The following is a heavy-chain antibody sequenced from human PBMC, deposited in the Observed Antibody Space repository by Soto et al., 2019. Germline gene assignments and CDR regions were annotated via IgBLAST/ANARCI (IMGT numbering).Heavy chain of an antibody. V-gene: IGHV3-23*01. D-gene: IGHD3-10*01. Sequence: EVQLFESGGGSVQPGGSLRLSCAASGFTFSSYAMHWVRRPPGKGLEGVSRIGGSGGTASYADSVKGRFSISRGSLVNTLYLQMNRLRAEETGVYYCQEGRGQNLKFDYRGQGTLVPV. J-gene: IGHJ4*02. CDR3: QEGRGQNLKFDY. CDR1: GFTFSSYA. CDR2: IGGSGGTA.